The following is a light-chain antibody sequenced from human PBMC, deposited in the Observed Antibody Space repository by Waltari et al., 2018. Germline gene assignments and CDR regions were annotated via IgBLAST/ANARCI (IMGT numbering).Light chain of an antibody. J-gene: IGKJ1*01. CDR3: MQSLRALWT. V-gene: IGKV2-28*01. CDR1: QSLLHRNGNNY. CDR2: VGS. Sequence: DIVVTQSPLSLPVTPGEPASLSCRSSQSLLHRNGNNYLDWYLQKPGQAPQLLIYVGSNRASGFPDRFSGSGSGTDFTLKISRVEAEDVGVYYCMQSLRALWTFGQGTKVEIK.